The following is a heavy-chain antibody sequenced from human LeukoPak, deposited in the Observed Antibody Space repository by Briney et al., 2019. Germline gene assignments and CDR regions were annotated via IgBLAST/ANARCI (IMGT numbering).Heavy chain of an antibody. CDR3: ARDLQHSYGRYFDF. J-gene: IGHJ4*02. Sequence: PSETLSLTRTVSGGSISTYHWNWIRKSPAKGLEWIGFMQYDGNRNYNPSLRSRVTMFIDTSKSQVFLELSSVTAADTAVYFCARDLQHSYGRYFDFWGQGRLVTVSS. D-gene: IGHD3-16*01. CDR1: GGSISTYH. V-gene: IGHV4-59*01. CDR2: MQYDGNR.